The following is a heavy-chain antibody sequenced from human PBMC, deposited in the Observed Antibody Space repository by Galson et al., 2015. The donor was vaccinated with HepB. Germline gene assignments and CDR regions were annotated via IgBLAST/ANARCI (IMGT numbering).Heavy chain of an antibody. D-gene: IGHD3-22*01. CDR2: INPSGGST. CDR3: ARQKEVDYYDSSGYCYFDY. Sequence: SVKVSCKASGYTFTSYYMHWVRQAPGQGLEWMGIINPSGGSTSYAQKFQGRVTMTRDTSTSTVYMELSSLRSEDTAVYYCARQKEVDYYDSSGYCYFDYWGQGTLVTVSS. V-gene: IGHV1-46*03. CDR1: GYTFTSYY. J-gene: IGHJ4*02.